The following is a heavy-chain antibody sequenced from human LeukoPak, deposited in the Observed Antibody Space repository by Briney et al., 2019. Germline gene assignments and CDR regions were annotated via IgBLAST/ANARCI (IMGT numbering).Heavy chain of an antibody. Sequence: ASVKVSCTASGYTFTSYDINWVRQATGQGLEWMGWMNPNSGNTGYAQKFQGRVTITRNTSISTAYMELSSLRSEDTAVYYCARGKANMIVPGARGYWGQGTLVTVSS. CDR2: MNPNSGNT. CDR1: GYTFTSYD. CDR3: ARGKANMIVPGARGY. J-gene: IGHJ4*02. D-gene: IGHD3-22*01. V-gene: IGHV1-8*03.